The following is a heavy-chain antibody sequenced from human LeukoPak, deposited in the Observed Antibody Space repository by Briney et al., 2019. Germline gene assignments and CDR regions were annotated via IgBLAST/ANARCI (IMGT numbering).Heavy chain of an antibody. Sequence: GRSLRLSCAASGFTFASYEVNWVRQAPGKGLECIAYIHASGSTIYYSDSVKGRFDISRDNAKNSLYLQMNSLSADDTDVYYCARKVGYYYYYGMDVWGKGTTVSVCS. CDR1: GFTFASYE. V-gene: IGHV3-48*03. CDR3: ARKVGYYYYYGMDV. D-gene: IGHD1-26*01. CDR2: IHASGSTI. J-gene: IGHJ6*04.